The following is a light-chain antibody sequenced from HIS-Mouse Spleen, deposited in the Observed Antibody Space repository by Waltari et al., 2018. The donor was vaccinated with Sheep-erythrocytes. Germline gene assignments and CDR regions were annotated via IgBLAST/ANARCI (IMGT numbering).Light chain of an antibody. CDR3: QAWDSSTAV. Sequence: SYELTHPASVSVSPGQAASITCSGVRWGDEYACWYQQKPGQSPVLVIYQDSKRPSGIPERFSGSNAGNTATLTISGTQAMDEADYYCQAWDSSTAVFGGGTKLTVL. V-gene: IGLV3-1*01. CDR1: RWGDEY. CDR2: QDS. J-gene: IGLJ2*01.